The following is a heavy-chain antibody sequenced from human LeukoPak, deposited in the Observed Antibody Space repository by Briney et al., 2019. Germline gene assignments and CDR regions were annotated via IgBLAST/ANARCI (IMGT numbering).Heavy chain of an antibody. J-gene: IGHJ4*02. D-gene: IGHD3-3*01. CDR1: GYTFTGYY. CDR2: IHPNSSGT. V-gene: IGHV1-2*02. Sequence: ASVKVSCTASGYTFTGYYMNWERQAPGQALEWMGWIHPNSSGTNYAQKFQGRVTMTRDTSISTAYMELSRLRSDDTAVYYCARIVAETYYDFWSGYSIFDYWGQGTLVTVSS. CDR3: ARIVAETYYDFWSGYSIFDY.